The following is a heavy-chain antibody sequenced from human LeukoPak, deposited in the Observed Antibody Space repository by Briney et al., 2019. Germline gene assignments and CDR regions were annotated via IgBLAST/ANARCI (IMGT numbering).Heavy chain of an antibody. CDR2: IYYSGST. D-gene: IGHD5-24*01. V-gene: IGHV4-59*01. CDR1: GGSNSSYY. J-gene: IGHJ4*02. Sequence: SETLSLTCTVSGGSNSSYYWSWIRQPPGKGLEWIGYIYYSGSTNYNPSLKSRVTISVDTSKNQFSLKLSSVTAADTAVYYCARESEMATIKGPHYYFDYWGQGTLVTVSS. CDR3: ARESEMATIKGPHYYFDY.